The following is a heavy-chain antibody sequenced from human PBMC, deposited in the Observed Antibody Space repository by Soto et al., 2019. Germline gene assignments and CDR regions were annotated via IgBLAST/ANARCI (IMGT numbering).Heavy chain of an antibody. J-gene: IGHJ4*02. CDR2: IYYSGST. Sequence: PSETLSLTCTVSGGSISSYYWSWIRQPPGKGLEWTGYIYYSGSTNYNPSLKSRVTISVDTSKNQFSLKLSSVTAADTAVYYCARAGSSSSHFDYWGQGTLVTVSS. D-gene: IGHD6-6*01. CDR1: GGSISSYY. CDR3: ARAGSSSSHFDY. V-gene: IGHV4-59*01.